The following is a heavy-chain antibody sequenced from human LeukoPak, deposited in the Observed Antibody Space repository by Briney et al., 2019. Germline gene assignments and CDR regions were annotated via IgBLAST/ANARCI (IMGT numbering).Heavy chain of an antibody. CDR3: ARGYYYGSGSYYNPTRGFSWFDP. CDR1: GFTFYNAW. D-gene: IGHD3-10*01. J-gene: IGHJ5*02. V-gene: IGHV3-48*04. CDR2: ISSSGSTI. Sequence: GGSLRLSCAASGFTFYNAWMNWVRQAPGKGLEWVSYISSSGSTIYYADSVKGRFTIFRDNAKNSLYLQMNSLRAEDTAVYYCARGYYYGSGSYYNPTRGFSWFDPWGQGTLVTVSS.